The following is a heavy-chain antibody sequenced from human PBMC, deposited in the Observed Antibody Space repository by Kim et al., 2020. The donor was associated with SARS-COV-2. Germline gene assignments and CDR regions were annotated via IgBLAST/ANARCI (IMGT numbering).Heavy chain of an antibody. V-gene: IGHV4-4*07. Sequence: GSLSLTCTVSGGSISSYYWSWIRQPAGKGLEWIGRIYTSGSTNYNPSPKSRVTMSVDTTKNQFSLKLSSVTAADTAVYYCEGEEITIFGTHAFDIWGQGTMVTVSS. D-gene: IGHD3-9*01. CDR1: GGSISSYY. J-gene: IGHJ3*02. CDR2: IYTSGST. CDR3: EGEEITIFGTHAFDI.